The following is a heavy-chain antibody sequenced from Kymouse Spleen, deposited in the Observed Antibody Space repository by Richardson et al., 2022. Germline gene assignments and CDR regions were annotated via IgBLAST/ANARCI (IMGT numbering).Heavy chain of an antibody. Sequence: QVQLVESGGGVVQPGRSLRLSCAASGFTFSSYGMHWVRQAPGKGLEWVAVISYDGSNKYYADSVKGRFTISRDNSKNTLYLQMNSLRAEDTAVYYCAKANQSKYRNSFDYWGQGTLVTVSS. D-gene: IGHD4-23*01. CDR2: ISYDGSNK. J-gene: IGHJ4*02. CDR3: AKANQSKYRNSFDY. V-gene: IGHV3-30*18. CDR1: GFTFSSYG.